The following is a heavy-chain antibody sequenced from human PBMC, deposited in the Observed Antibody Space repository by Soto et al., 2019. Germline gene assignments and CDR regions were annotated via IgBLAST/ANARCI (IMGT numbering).Heavy chain of an antibody. J-gene: IGHJ4*02. D-gene: IGHD1-26*01. CDR1: GGTFSSYA. Sequence: QVQLVQSGAEVKKPGSSVKVSCKASGGTFSSYAISWVRQAPGQGLEWMGGIIPIFGTTKYAQKFQGRVTITAEESTSTAYMEVSSLRSEDTAVYYCARGWELPGYFDYWGQGTLVTVSS. CDR3: ARGWELPGYFDY. CDR2: IIPIFGTT. V-gene: IGHV1-69*12.